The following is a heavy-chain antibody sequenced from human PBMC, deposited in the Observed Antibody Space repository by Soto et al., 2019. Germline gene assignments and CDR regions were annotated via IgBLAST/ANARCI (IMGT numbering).Heavy chain of an antibody. CDR1: GYTFTVYY. CDR3: ARDMAKGGGSAGFDY. D-gene: IGHD1-26*01. V-gene: IGHV1-2*02. J-gene: IGHJ4*02. Sequence: QVPLGQSGAEVKKPGASVNVSCKASGYTFTVYYMQWVRQAPGQGLEWMGWINPKSGGTMYPQKFQGRVTMTWDTSISTAYMALTRLRSDDTAVYYCARDMAKGGGSAGFDYWGQGTLVTVSS. CDR2: INPKSGGT.